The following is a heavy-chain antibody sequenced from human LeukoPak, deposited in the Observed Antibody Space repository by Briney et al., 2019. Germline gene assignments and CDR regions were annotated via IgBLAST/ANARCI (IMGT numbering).Heavy chain of an antibody. D-gene: IGHD2-15*01. V-gene: IGHV3-30*18. CDR1: GFTFSSYG. Sequence: QPGGSLRLSCTASGFTFSSYGMHWVRQAPGKGLEWVAVISYDGSNKYYADSVKGRFTISRDNSKNTLYLQMNSLRAEDTAVYYCAKDGRAVVVAATLDYWGQGTLVTVSS. CDR2: ISYDGSNK. CDR3: AKDGRAVVVAATLDY. J-gene: IGHJ4*02.